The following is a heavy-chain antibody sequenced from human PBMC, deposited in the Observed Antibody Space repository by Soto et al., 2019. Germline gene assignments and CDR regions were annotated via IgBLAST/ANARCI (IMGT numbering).Heavy chain of an antibody. J-gene: IGHJ4*02. CDR2: IYPGDSDT. V-gene: IGHV5-51*01. D-gene: IGHD3-9*01. CDR3: ARAYYDILTGYYQTFDY. CDR1: YW. Sequence: YWIGWVRQMPGKGLEWMGIIYPGDSDTRYSPSFQGQVTISADKSISTAYLQWSSLKASDTAMYYCARAYYDILTGYYQTFDYWGQGTLVTVSS.